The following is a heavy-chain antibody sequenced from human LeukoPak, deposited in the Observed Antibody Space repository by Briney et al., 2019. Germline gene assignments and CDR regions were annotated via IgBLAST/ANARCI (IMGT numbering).Heavy chain of an antibody. CDR1: GGTFSSYA. CDR2: IIPIYGTA. V-gene: IGHV1-69*13. CDR3: ARAPNDYYYYYCMDV. Sequence: SVKVSCKASGGTFSSYAISLVRQAHGRGLEWMGGIIPIYGTANYAQKFQGRVTITADESTSTAYMELSSLRSEDTAVYYCARAPNDYYYYYCMDVWGKGTTVTVSS. J-gene: IGHJ6*03.